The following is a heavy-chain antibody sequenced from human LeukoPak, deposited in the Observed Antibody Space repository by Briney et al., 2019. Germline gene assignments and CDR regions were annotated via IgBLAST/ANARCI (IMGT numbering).Heavy chain of an antibody. CDR3: ARGRNDFWSVNYYYYMDA. D-gene: IGHD3-3*01. J-gene: IGHJ6*03. CDR2: IYHSGST. CDR1: GYSISSGYY. Sequence: SGTLSLTCAVSGYSISSGYYWGWIRQPPGKGLGWIGSIYHSGSTYYNPSLKSRVTISVDTSKNQFSLKLSSVTAADTAVYYCARGRNDFWSVNYYYYMDAWGKGTTVTVSS. V-gene: IGHV4-38-2*01.